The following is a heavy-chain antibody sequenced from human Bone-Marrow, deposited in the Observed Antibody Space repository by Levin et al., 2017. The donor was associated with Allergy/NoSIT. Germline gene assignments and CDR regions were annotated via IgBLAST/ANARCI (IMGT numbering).Heavy chain of an antibody. CDR2: ISHSGSS. V-gene: IGHV4-38-2*02. CDR3: ARDRTNTYCGGDCYSDYFDH. Sequence: SETLSLTCAVSGYSISSGYYWGWIRQPPGKGLAWIASISHSGSSYYNPSLKSRVTISVDTSKNQFSLKLTSVTAADTAVYYCARDRTNTYCGGDCYSDYFDHWGQGTLVIVSS. J-gene: IGHJ4*02. D-gene: IGHD2-21*02. CDR1: GYSISSGYY.